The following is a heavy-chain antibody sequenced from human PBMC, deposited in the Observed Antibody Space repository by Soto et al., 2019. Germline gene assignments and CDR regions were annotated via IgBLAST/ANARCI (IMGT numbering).Heavy chain of an antibody. CDR1: GFTFSSYG. V-gene: IGHV3-30*18. D-gene: IGHD2-8*01. J-gene: IGHJ4*02. Sequence: GGSLRLSCAASGFTFSSYGMHWVRQAPGKGLEWVAVISYDGSNKYYADSVKGRFTISRDNSKNTLYLQINSLRAEDTAVYYCAKGPRGVVDYLGQGTLVTVSS. CDR3: AKGPRGVVDY. CDR2: ISYDGSNK.